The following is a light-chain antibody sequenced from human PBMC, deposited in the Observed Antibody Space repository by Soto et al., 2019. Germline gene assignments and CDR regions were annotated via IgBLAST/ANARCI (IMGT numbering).Light chain of an antibody. CDR1: QTVSSSH. J-gene: IGKJ4*01. CDR2: GAS. CDR3: QQYGASP. V-gene: IGKV3-20*01. Sequence: EIVLTQSPGTLSLSPGERATLSCRASQTVSSSHLAWYQQKPGQAPRLLIYGASSRATGIPDRFSGSGSGTEFTLTISRLEPEDFAMYYCQQYGASPFGGGTKVEIK.